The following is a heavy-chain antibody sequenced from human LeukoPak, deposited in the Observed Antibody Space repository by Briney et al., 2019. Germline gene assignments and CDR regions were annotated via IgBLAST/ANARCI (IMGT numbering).Heavy chain of an antibody. CDR3: GRLFYDFWSGHYYYYMYV. Sequence: PSETLSLTCTVSGGSIRSTSYYWGWIRQPPGKGLEWIVSIYYSGSTYYNPSLKSRVTISVDTSKNQFSLKLSSVTAADTAVYYCGRLFYDFWSGHYYYYMYVWGKGTTVTVSS. CDR2: IYYSGST. J-gene: IGHJ6*03. D-gene: IGHD3-3*01. CDR1: GGSIRSTSYY. V-gene: IGHV4-39*01.